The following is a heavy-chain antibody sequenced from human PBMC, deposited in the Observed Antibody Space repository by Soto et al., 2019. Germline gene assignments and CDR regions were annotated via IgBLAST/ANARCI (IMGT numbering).Heavy chain of an antibody. CDR3: AKDPYDGMDV. V-gene: IGHV3-30*18. J-gene: IGHJ6*02. CDR1: GFTFSSYG. CDR2: ISYDGSNK. Sequence: GGSLRLSCAASGFTFSSYGMHWVRQAPGKGLEWVAVISYDGSNKYYADSVKGRFTISRDNSKNTLYLQMNSLRAEDTAVYYCAKDPYDGMDVWGQGTTVTVSS.